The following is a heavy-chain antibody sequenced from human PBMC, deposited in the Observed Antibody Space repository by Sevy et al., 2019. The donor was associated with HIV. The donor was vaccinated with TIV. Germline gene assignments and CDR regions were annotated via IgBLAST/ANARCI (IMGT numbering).Heavy chain of an antibody. D-gene: IGHD1-26*01. CDR1: GFTFSSYS. J-gene: IGHJ3*02. V-gene: IGHV3-21*01. Sequence: GGSLRLSCAASGFTFSSYSMNWVRQAPGKGLEWVSSISSSSSYIYYGDSVKGRFTISRDNAKNSLYLQMNSLRAEDTAVYYCASSVLDSGSRASAFDIWGQGTMVTVSS. CDR3: ASSVLDSGSRASAFDI. CDR2: ISSSSSYI.